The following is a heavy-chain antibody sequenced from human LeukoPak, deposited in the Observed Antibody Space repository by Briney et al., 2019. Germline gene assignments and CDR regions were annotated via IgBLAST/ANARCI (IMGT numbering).Heavy chain of an antibody. CDR1: GFTFDDYA. J-gene: IGHJ3*02. D-gene: IGHD3-22*01. CDR3: AKGYYYDSSGYYPDAFDI. CDR2: TSWNSGSI. Sequence: PGGSLRLSCAASGFTFDDYAMHWVRQAPGKGLEWVSGTSWNSGSIGYADSVKGRFTISRDNAKNSLYLQMNSLRAEDMALYYCAKGYYYDSSGYYPDAFDIWGQGTMVTVSS. V-gene: IGHV3-9*03.